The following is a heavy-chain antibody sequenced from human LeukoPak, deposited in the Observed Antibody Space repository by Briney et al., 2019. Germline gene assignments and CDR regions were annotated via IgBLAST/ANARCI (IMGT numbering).Heavy chain of an antibody. V-gene: IGHV3-7*01. CDR3: ARDNRITIFGVVTDDYGMDV. Sequence: PGGSLRLSCAASGFTFSSYWMSWVRQAPGKGLEWVANIKQDGSEKYYVDSVKGRFTISRDNAKNSLYLQMNSLRAEDTAVYYCARDNRITIFGVVTDDYGMDVWGQGTTVTVS. CDR2: IKQDGSEK. CDR1: GFTFSSYW. D-gene: IGHD3-3*01. J-gene: IGHJ6*02.